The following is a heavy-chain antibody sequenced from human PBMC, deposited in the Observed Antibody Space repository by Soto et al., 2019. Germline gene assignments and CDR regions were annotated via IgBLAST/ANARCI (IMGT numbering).Heavy chain of an antibody. CDR2: IYYRGST. D-gene: IGHD2-15*01. Sequence: SETLSLTCTVSGGSISSGDNYWSWIRQPPGKGLEWIGYIYYRGSTYYNPSLKSRVTISVDTSKNQFSLKLSSVTAADTAVYYCARGSVVVVAATNYFDYWGQGTLVTVSS. J-gene: IGHJ4*02. V-gene: IGHV4-30-4*01. CDR3: ARGSVVVVAATNYFDY. CDR1: GGSISSGDNY.